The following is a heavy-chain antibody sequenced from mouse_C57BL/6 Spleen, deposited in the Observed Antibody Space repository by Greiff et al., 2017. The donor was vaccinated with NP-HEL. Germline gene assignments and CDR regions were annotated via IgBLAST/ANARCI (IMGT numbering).Heavy chain of an antibody. V-gene: IGHV1-69*01. J-gene: IGHJ4*01. CDR1: GYTFTSYW. D-gene: IGHD1-1*01. Sequence: QVQLQQPGAELVMPGASVKLSCKASGYTFTSYWMHWVKQRPGQGLEWIGEIDPSDSYTNYNQKFKGKSTLTVDKSSSTAYMQLSSLTSEDSEVYYCARRTTVVEGYAMDYWGQGTSVTVSS. CDR2: IDPSDSYT. CDR3: ARRTTVVEGYAMDY.